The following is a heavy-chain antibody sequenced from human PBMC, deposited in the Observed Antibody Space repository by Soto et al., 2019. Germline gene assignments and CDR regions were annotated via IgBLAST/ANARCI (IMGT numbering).Heavy chain of an antibody. CDR2: LFHDGRNT. J-gene: IGHJ4*02. CDR1: GFTFSDYA. D-gene: IGHD6-19*01. Sequence: VQLVESGGGVVQPGRSLRLSCAASGFTFSDYAMHWVRQAPGKGLEWVAVLFHDGRNTHYADSVKGRFTISRDSSKNTGLREMTSIRAEDTAVDYCSTGGRQWLVTSDFNYWGQGALVTVSS. CDR3: STGGRQWLVTSDFNY. V-gene: IGHV3-30*03.